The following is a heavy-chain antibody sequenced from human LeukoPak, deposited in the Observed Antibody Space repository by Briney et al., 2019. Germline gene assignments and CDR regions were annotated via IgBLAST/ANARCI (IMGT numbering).Heavy chain of an antibody. V-gene: IGHV3-11*01. J-gene: IGHJ6*02. CDR2: ISSSGSTI. CDR3: AKAASSSGPSSSYGMDV. D-gene: IGHD6-13*01. CDR1: GFTFSDYY. Sequence: GGSLRLSCAASGFTFSDYYMSWIRQAPGKGLEWVSYISSSGSTIYYADSVKGRFTISRDNAKNSLYLQMNSLRAEDTAVYYWAKAASSSGPSSSYGMDVWGQGTTVTVPS.